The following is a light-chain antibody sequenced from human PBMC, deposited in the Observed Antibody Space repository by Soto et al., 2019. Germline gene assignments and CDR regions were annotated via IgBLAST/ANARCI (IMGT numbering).Light chain of an antibody. CDR3: CSYAGSSTVV. CDR1: SSDVGSYNI. J-gene: IGLJ2*01. Sequence: QSVLTQPASVSGSPGQSITISCTGTSSDVGSYNIVSWYQQHPGKAPKLMIYEVSKRPSGVSNRFSGSKSGNTASLTISGLQAEDEADYYCCSYAGSSTVVFGGGTKLTVL. V-gene: IGLV2-23*02. CDR2: EVS.